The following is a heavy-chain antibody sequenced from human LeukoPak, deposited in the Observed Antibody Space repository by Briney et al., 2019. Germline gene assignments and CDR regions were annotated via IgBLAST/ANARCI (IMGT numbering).Heavy chain of an antibody. V-gene: IGHV4-59*08. Sequence: SETLSLTCTLSGDSMSSYYWSWIRQPPGKGLQWIGYIYYSGSTNYNPSLKSRVIISVDRSKNQFSLRLSSVTAADTAVYYCARQPRYDFWSGYSWSYNWFDPWGQGTLVTVSS. J-gene: IGHJ5*02. D-gene: IGHD3-3*01. CDR2: IYYSGST. CDR1: GDSMSSYY. CDR3: ARQPRYDFWSGYSWSYNWFDP.